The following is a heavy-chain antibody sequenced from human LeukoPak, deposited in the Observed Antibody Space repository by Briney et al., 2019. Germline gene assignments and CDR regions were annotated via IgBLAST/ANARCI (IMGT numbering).Heavy chain of an antibody. D-gene: IGHD5-18*01. Sequence: SETLSLTCTVSGGSISNYYWSWIRQPAGKGLEWIGRIYTNENTNYSPSLKSRVTMSVDTSKNQFSLKLSSVTAADTAVYFCARAEINTADFDYWGQGTLVTVSS. CDR1: GGSISNYY. CDR3: ARAEINTADFDY. V-gene: IGHV4-4*07. J-gene: IGHJ4*02. CDR2: IYTNENT.